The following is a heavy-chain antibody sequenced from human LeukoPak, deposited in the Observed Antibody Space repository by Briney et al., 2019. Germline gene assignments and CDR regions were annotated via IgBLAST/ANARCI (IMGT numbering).Heavy chain of an antibody. CDR2: IRYSGHT. V-gene: IGHV4-61*01. Sequence: SETLSLTCTVSGDSVSNDRYYWTWIRQSPGKGLEWIAYIRYSGHTNYNPSLDTRVTISLDASKNQLPLRLYSVTAADTAMYYCARYNWNTWFGPWGQGALVTVSS. CDR1: GDSVSNDRYY. J-gene: IGHJ5*02. D-gene: IGHD1-1*01. CDR3: ARYNWNTWFGP.